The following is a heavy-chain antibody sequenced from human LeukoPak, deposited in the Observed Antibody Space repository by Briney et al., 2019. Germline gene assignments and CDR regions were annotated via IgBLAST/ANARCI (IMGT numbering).Heavy chain of an antibody. J-gene: IGHJ4*02. D-gene: IGHD3-3*01. CDR1: GGSISSYY. CDR2: IYYSGST. V-gene: IGHV4-59*01. Sequence: SETLSLTCTVSGGSISSYYWSWIRQPPGKGLGWIGYIYYSGSTNYNPSLKSRVTISVDTSKNQFSLKLSSVTAADTAVYYCASFGEAIDYWGQGTLVTVSS. CDR3: ASFGEAIDY.